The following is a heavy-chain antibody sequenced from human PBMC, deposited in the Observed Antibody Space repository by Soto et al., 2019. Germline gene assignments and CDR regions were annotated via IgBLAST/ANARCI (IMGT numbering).Heavy chain of an antibody. Sequence: QVQLVQSGAEVKKPGASVKVSCKASGYTFTSYGISWVRQAPGQGLEWMVWISAYNVNTNYAQKLQGRVTMTTDTCTSTAYMELRRLRSDDTAVYYCARDEESLTVKRDYWGQGTLVTVSS. CDR2: ISAYNVNT. CDR3: ARDEESLTVKRDY. CDR1: GYTFTSYG. V-gene: IGHV1-18*01. J-gene: IGHJ4*02.